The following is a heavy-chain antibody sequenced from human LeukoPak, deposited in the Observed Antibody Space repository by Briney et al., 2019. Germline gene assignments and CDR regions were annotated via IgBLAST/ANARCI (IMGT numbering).Heavy chain of an antibody. CDR1: GFTFSSYS. D-gene: IGHD6-19*01. Sequence: PGGSLRLSCAASGFTFSSYSMNWVRQAPGKGLEWVSSISSSSSYIYYADSVKGRFTISRDNAKNSLYLRMNGLRAEDTAVYYCARGDSGWYHPLDYWGQGTLVTVSS. CDR2: ISSSSSYI. CDR3: ARGDSGWYHPLDY. J-gene: IGHJ4*02. V-gene: IGHV3-21*01.